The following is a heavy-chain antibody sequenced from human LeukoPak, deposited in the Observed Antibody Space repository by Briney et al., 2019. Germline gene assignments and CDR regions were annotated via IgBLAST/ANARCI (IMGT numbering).Heavy chain of an antibody. D-gene: IGHD3-9*01. J-gene: IGHJ4*02. CDR1: GYTFTAYY. Sequence: VSVKVSCKAYGYTFTAYYLHWVRQAPGQGLEWMGWISPNSGATKYAQKFQDRVTMTRDTSINTAYMELSRLRSDDTAVYYCARFSVGGRYDFDYWGQGTLVTVSS. V-gene: IGHV1-2*02. CDR2: ISPNSGAT. CDR3: ARFSVGGRYDFDY.